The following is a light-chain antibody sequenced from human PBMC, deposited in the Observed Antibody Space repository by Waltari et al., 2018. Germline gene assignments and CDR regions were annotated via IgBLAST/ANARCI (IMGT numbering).Light chain of an antibody. V-gene: IGKV3-11*01. CDR1: QSVSKY. CDR2: DAS. Sequence: DIVLTQSPAPLSLSPGDRATLSCRASQSVSKYLAWYQHKPGQGPRLLSYDASNRATGIPARVRCRGSGTDFTLTITSLEPEDCAVYYWQQRSNSPLTFGPGTKVDIK. J-gene: IGKJ3*01. CDR3: QQRSNSPLT.